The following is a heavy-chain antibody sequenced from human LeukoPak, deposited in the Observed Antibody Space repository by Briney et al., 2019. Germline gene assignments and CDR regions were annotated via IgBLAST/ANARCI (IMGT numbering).Heavy chain of an antibody. CDR3: ARMCPYGSGSYYPKYYYYYYMDV. V-gene: IGHV4-34*01. CDR1: GGSFSGYY. CDR2: INHSGST. J-gene: IGHJ6*03. Sequence: SETLSLTCAVYGGSFSGYYWSWIRQPPGKGLEWIGEINHSGSTNYNPSLKSRVTISVDTSKNQFSLKLSSVTAADTAVYYCARMCPYGSGSYYPKYYYYYYMDVWGKGTTVTVSS. D-gene: IGHD3-10*01.